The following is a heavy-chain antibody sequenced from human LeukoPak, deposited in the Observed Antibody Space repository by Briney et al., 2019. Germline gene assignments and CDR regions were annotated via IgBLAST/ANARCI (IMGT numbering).Heavy chain of an antibody. J-gene: IGHJ3*02. Sequence: GGSLRLSCAASGFTFSDYYMSWIRQAPGKGLEWVSSISSSSSYIYYADSVKGRFTISRDNAKNSLYLQMNSLRAEDTAVYYCARGGPNYYDSSGYYPNAFDIWGQGTMVTVSS. V-gene: IGHV3-11*06. CDR3: ARGGPNYYDSSGYYPNAFDI. CDR2: ISSSSSYI. CDR1: GFTFSDYY. D-gene: IGHD3-22*01.